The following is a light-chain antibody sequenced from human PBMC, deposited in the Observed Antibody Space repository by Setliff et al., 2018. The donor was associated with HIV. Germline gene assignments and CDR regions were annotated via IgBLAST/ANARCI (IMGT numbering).Light chain of an antibody. CDR3: CSYTSSTTLV. Sequence: QSALTQPASVSGPPGQSITISCTGTSSDVGGYDYVSWYQQHPGKVPKLMLYEVGNRPSGVSNRFSGSKSGNTASLTISGLQAEDEADYYCCSYTSSTTLVFGTGTKVTVL. CDR1: SSDVGGYDY. J-gene: IGLJ1*01. V-gene: IGLV2-14*01. CDR2: EVG.